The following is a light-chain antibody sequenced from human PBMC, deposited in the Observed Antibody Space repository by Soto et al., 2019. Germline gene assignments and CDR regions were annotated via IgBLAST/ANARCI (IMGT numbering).Light chain of an antibody. Sequence: QSALTQPASVSGSPGQSITISCTGTSSDVGGYNFVSWYQQHPGKAPKLMIYEDSNRPSGVSNRFSGSKSSNTASLTISGRQAEDEADYYCSSYITSSTLVFGGGTKLTVL. CDR2: EDS. CDR1: SSDVGGYNF. CDR3: SSYITSSTLV. V-gene: IGLV2-14*01. J-gene: IGLJ3*02.